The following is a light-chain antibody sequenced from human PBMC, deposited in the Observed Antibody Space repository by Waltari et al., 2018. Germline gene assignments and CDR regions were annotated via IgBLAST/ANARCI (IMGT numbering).Light chain of an antibody. CDR3: QQYDAYPYT. CDR1: QNIYNL. CDR2: EAS. J-gene: IGKJ2*01. Sequence: DIQMTQSPSILSASIGDRVTITCRASQNIYNLLAWYQQKPGRAPNLLIYEASNLESGVPSRFSGSGSGTEFTLTINSLQPDDFATYYCQQYDAYPYTFGQGAKLEIK. V-gene: IGKV1-5*03.